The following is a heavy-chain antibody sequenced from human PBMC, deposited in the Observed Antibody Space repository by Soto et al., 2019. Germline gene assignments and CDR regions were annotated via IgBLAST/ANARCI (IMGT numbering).Heavy chain of an antibody. CDR3: ARGIPGHYGFDV. Sequence: EVQLVESGGGLVQPGGSLRLSCAASGFTFSNYWIHWVSQAPGKGLVWVSRIKGDGIKTNYADSVEGRFTISRDNAKNTVYLQLNCLRAEDTAAYCCARGIPGHYGFDVWGQGTMVTVSS. CDR1: GFTFSNYW. D-gene: IGHD1-1*01. V-gene: IGHV3-74*01. J-gene: IGHJ3*01. CDR2: IKGDGIKT.